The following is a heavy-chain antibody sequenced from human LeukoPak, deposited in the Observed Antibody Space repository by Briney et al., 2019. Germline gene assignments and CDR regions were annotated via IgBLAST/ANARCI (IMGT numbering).Heavy chain of an antibody. D-gene: IGHD2-15*01. V-gene: IGHV4-34*01. CDR1: GVSFSGYY. J-gene: IGHJ4*02. Sequence: PSETLSLTCAVYGVSFSGYYWSWIRQPPGKGLEWIGDINHSGSTNYNPSLKSRVTISVDTSKNQFSLKLSSVTAADTAVYYCANGPTYCSGGSCPPGYWGQGTLVTVSS. CDR2: INHSGST. CDR3: ANGPTYCSGGSCPPGY.